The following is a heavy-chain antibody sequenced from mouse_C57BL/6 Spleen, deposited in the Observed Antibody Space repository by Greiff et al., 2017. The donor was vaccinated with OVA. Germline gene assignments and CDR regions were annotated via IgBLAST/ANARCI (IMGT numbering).Heavy chain of an antibody. Sequence: EVQLVESGGGLVKPGGSLKLSCAASGFTFSSYAMSWVRQTPEKRLEWVATISDGGSYTYYPDNVKGRFTISRDNAKNNLYLQMSHLKSEDTAMYYCARGNYDYDEAWFAYWGQGTLVTVSA. CDR3: ARGNYDYDEAWFAY. CDR2: ISDGGSYT. J-gene: IGHJ3*01. V-gene: IGHV5-4*01. D-gene: IGHD2-4*01. CDR1: GFTFSSYA.